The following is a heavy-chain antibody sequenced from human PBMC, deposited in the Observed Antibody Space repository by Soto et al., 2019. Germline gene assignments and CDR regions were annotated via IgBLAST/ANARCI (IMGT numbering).Heavy chain of an antibody. Sequence: QVQLQQSGPGLVKPSETLSLTCTVSSGPSSSPNWGWIRQPPGRGLEWIGYVYYTGGTSYNPSLKSRVTISADTSTNHISMTLSSVTAADTAVYYCVRQGIGNLHGLVDVWGQGTTVSVS. CDR3: VRQGIGNLHGLVDV. J-gene: IGHJ6*02. D-gene: IGHD1-1*01. V-gene: IGHV4-59*08. CDR2: VYYTGGT. CDR1: SGPSSSPN.